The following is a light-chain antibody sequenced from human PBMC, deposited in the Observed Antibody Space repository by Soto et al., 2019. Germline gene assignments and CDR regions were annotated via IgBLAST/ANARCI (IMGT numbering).Light chain of an antibody. J-gene: IGKJ1*01. V-gene: IGKV3-20*01. Sequence: DIVLTQSPCTLSLSPGERATISCRASQSISTNYLAWYQQKPGQPPRLLIYAASSRVAGIPDRFSGSGGTAYFIPIISRLEDDEVAVYYCRLYNNCSRTFGQGTKVDIK. CDR2: AAS. CDR1: QSISTNY. CDR3: RLYNNCSRT.